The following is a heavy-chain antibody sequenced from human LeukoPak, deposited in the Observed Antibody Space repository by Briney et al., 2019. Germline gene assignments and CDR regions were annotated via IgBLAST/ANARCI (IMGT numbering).Heavy chain of an antibody. CDR1: GGSISSGGNY. CDR2: IYYSGST. CDR3: ARGPIYGDYVLDY. D-gene: IGHD4-17*01. Sequence: PSQTLSLTCTVSGGSISSGGNYWSWIRQHPGRGLEWIGYIYYSGSTYYNPSLKSRVTISVDTSKNQFSLKLSSVTAADTAVYYSARGPIYGDYVLDYWGQGTLVTVSS. J-gene: IGHJ4*02. V-gene: IGHV4-31*03.